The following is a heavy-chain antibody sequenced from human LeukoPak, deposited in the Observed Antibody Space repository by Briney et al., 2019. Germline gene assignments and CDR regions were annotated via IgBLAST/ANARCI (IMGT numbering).Heavy chain of an antibody. Sequence: SETLSLTCAVSGXSISSSKWWSWVRQPPGKGLEWIGEIYHSGSTNYNPSLKSRVTISVDKSKNQFSLKLSSVTAADTAVYYCATVSAFFYDSGSYYTFDYWGQGTLVTVSS. CDR1: GXSISSSKW. J-gene: IGHJ4*02. CDR2: IYHSGST. D-gene: IGHD3-10*01. CDR3: ATVSAFFYDSGSYYTFDY. V-gene: IGHV4-4*02.